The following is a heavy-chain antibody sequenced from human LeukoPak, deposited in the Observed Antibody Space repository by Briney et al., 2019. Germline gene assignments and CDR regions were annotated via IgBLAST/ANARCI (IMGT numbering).Heavy chain of an antibody. V-gene: IGHV3-23*01. CDR3: AKDPQGYYDSSGYPDY. CDR2: ISGSGGST. CDR1: GFTFSSYA. Sequence: GRSLRLSCAASGFTFSSYAMNWVRQAPGKGLEWVSAISGSGGSTYYADSVKGRFTISRDNSKNTLYLQMNSLRAEDTAVYYCAKDPQGYYDSSGYPDYWGQGTLVTVSS. D-gene: IGHD3-22*01. J-gene: IGHJ4*02.